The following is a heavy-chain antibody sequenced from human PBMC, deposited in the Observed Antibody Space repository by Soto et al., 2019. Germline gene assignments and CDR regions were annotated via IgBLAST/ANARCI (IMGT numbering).Heavy chain of an antibody. J-gene: IGHJ4*02. D-gene: IGHD5-18*01. CDR1: GYTFTHYY. Sequence: QVQLVQSGAEVKKPGASVRVSCKASGYTFTHYYIHCVRQAPGQGLEWMGIINPNGGITTYAQKFRAGFSMTRDTSTSTVYLELSSLRSEDSAVYYCAISVNTAMAFDYWRQGTLVTVSS. CDR2: INPNGGIT. CDR3: AISVNTAMAFDY. V-gene: IGHV1-46*01.